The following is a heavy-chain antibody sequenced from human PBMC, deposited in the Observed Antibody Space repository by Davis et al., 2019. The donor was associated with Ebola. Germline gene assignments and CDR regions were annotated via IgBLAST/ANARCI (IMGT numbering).Heavy chain of an antibody. CDR3: ARARGYCSGGSCYIRYYYGMDV. CDR2: IWYDGSNK. J-gene: IGHJ6*02. V-gene: IGHV3-33*08. CDR1: GFTFSSYG. D-gene: IGHD2-15*01. Sequence: PGGSLRLSCAASGFTFSSYGMHWVRQAPGKGLEWVAVIWYDGSNKYYADSVKGRFTISRDNSKNTLYLQMNSLRAEDTAVYYCARARGYCSGGSCYIRYYYGMDVWGQGTTVTVSS.